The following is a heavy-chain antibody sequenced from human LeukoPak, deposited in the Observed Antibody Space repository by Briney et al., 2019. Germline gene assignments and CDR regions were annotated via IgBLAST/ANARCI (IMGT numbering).Heavy chain of an antibody. J-gene: IGHJ4*02. Sequence: GGSLGLSCEASGFTFNTYSMNWARQAPGKGLEWVSSIDSSGGYMFYADSVKGRFIISRDNAKDSLYLQMNSLRVEDTAVYYCLRGDRRDYWGQGTLVTVSS. CDR3: LRGDRRDY. CDR1: GFTFNTYS. CDR2: IDSSGGYM. V-gene: IGHV3-21*06.